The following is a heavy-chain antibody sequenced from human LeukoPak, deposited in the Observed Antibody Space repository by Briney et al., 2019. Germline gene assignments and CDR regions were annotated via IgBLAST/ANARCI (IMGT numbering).Heavy chain of an antibody. V-gene: IGHV4-39*07. Sequence: NASETLSLTCTVSGGSISSTSSYWGWIRQPPGKGLEWIGSIYYSGSTYYNPSLKSRVTISVDTSKNQFSLKLSSVTAADTAVYYCARANLYYDILTGYYRNQPGWFDPWGQGTLVTVSS. CDR2: IYYSGST. J-gene: IGHJ5*02. CDR3: ARANLYYDILTGYYRNQPGWFDP. CDR1: GGSISSTSSY. D-gene: IGHD3-9*01.